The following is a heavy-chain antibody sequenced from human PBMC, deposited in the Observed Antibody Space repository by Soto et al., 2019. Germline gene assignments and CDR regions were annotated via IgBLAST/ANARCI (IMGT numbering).Heavy chain of an antibody. CDR1: GGSISSSNW. V-gene: IGHV4-4*02. Sequence: QVQLQESGPGLVKPSGTLSLTCAVSGGSISSSNWWSWVRQPPGKGLEWIGEIHHSGSTNYNPSLKSRVTISVDKSTNQCSLKLSSVSAAATAVYYCARHGDRDGMDVWGQGTTVTVSS. J-gene: IGHJ6*02. CDR3: ARHGDRDGMDV. CDR2: IHHSGST.